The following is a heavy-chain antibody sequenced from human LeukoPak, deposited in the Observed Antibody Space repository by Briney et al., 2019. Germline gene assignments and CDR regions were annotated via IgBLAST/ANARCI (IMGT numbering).Heavy chain of an antibody. Sequence: GGSLRLSCAASGFTFSSYWLTWAGQAPGKGLGWVSRIKGDERSTNYADSVKGRFTISRDNAKNTVYLEMNSLRAEDTAVYYCARAGSYLALLDYWGQGTLVTVSS. CDR3: ARAGSYLALLDY. V-gene: IGHV3-74*01. J-gene: IGHJ4*02. D-gene: IGHD1-26*01. CDR2: IKGDERST. CDR1: GFTFSSYW.